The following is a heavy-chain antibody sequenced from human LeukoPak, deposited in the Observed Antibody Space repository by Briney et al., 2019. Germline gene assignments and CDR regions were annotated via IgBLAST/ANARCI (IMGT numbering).Heavy chain of an antibody. CDR3: ARDFSGALWFGEP. D-gene: IGHD3-10*01. CDR2: ISYDGSNK. J-gene: IGHJ4*02. CDR1: GFTFSSYG. Sequence: PGGSLRLSCAASGFTFSSYGMHWVRQAPGKGLEWVAVISYDGSNKYYADSVKGRFTISRDNSKNTLYLQMNSLRAEDTAVYYCARDFSGALWFGEPRGQGTLVTVSS. V-gene: IGHV3-30*03.